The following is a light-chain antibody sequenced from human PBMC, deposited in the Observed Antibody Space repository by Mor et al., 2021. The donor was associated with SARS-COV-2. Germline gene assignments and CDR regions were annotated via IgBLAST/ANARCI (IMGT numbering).Light chain of an antibody. CDR1: SSDVGSYNL. V-gene: IGLV2-23*01. J-gene: IGLJ1*01. CDR3: CSYAGSYV. Sequence: ITISCTGTSSDVGSYNLVSWYQQHPGKAPKLMIYEGSKRPSGVSNRFSGSKSGNTASLTISGLQAEDEADYYCCSYAGSYVF. CDR2: EGS.